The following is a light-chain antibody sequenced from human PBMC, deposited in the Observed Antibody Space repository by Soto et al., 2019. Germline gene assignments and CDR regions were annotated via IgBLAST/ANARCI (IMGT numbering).Light chain of an antibody. CDR3: QQYSSYPGT. J-gene: IGKJ3*01. Sequence: AIRMTQSPSSLSASTGDRVTITCRASQGISSYLAWYQQKPGKAPKLLIYAASTLQSGVPSRFSGSGSGTDFTLTISCLQSEDFATYYWQQYSSYPGTFGPGTKVDIK. CDR2: AAS. CDR1: QGISSY. V-gene: IGKV1-8*01.